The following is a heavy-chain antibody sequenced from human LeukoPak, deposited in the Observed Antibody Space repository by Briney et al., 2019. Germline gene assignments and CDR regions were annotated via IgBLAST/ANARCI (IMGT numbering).Heavy chain of an antibody. CDR2: IYSGGRT. V-gene: IGHV3-53*01. CDR3: ARDPQYSSRWSSAFDI. D-gene: IGHD6-13*01. Sequence: GGSLRLSCAASGFTVSSNYMSWVRQAPGKGLEWVSVIYSGGRTYYGDSVKGRFTFSRDNSKNTLYLQMNSLRAEDTAVYYCARDPQYSSRWSSAFDIWGQGTMVTVSS. CDR1: GFTVSSNY. J-gene: IGHJ3*02.